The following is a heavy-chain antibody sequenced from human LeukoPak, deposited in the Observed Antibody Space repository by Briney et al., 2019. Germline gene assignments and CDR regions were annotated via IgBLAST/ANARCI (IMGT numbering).Heavy chain of an antibody. V-gene: IGHV3-49*04. D-gene: IGHD3-10*01. CDR2: IRSKAYGGTT. CDR3: TSSNYYGSGSYYNY. Sequence: GGSLRPSCTASGFTFGDYAMSWVRQAPGKGLEWVGFIRSKAYGGTTEYAASVKGRFTISRDDSKSIAYLQMNCLKTEDTAVYYCTSSNYYGSGSYYNYWGQGTLVTVSS. J-gene: IGHJ4*02. CDR1: GFTFGDYA.